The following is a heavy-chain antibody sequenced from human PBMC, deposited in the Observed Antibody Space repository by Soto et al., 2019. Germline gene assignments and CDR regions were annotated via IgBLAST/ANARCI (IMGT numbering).Heavy chain of an antibody. J-gene: IGHJ4*02. Sequence: QVQLQESGPGLVKTSETLSLTCTVSGGSVSSGPYHWNWVRQPPGKGLEWIGHISYSGTANYNPSPRGRVIMATDTSMNQFSLRLTPVTGGDTAVDYCRRSHGAYWGQGALVTVSP. CDR3: RRSHGAY. V-gene: IGHV4-61*01. CDR2: ISYSGTA. D-gene: IGHD2-8*01. CDR1: GGSVSSGPYH.